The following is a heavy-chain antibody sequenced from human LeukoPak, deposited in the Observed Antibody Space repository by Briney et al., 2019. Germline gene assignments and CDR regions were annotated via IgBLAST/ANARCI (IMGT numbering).Heavy chain of an antibody. CDR2: INPNSGGT. CDR3: AREYCSSTSCYSYYYGMDV. CDR1: GYTFTGYY. D-gene: IGHD2-2*01. Sequence: ASVKVSCKASGYTFTGYYMHWVRQAPGQGLEWMGWINPNSGGTNYAQKFQGRVTMTRDTSISTAYMELSRLRSDDTAVYYCAREYCSSTSCYSYYYGMDVWGQGTTVTVSS. V-gene: IGHV1-2*02. J-gene: IGHJ6*02.